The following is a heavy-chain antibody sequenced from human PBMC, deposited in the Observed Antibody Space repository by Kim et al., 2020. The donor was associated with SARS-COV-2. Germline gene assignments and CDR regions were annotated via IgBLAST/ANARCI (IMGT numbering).Heavy chain of an antibody. J-gene: IGHJ4*02. CDR2: IKQDGSEK. CDR1: GFTFSSYW. Sequence: GGSLRLSCAASGFTFSSYWMSWVRQAPGKGLEWVANIKQDGSEKYYVDSVKGRFTISRDNATNSLYLQMNSLRAEDTAVYYCARDALGYCSSTSCYFPGEGFVYWGQGTLGTVSS. CDR3: ARDALGYCSSTSCYFPGEGFVY. V-gene: IGHV3-7*01. D-gene: IGHD2-2*01.